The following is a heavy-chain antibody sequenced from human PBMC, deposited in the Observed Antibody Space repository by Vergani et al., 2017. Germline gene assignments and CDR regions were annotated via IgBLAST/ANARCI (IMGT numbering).Heavy chain of an antibody. Sequence: QVQLQESGPGLVKPSQTLSLTCTVSGGSINSHIYYRSWIRQPAGKGLEWIGRIHTSGSTNYNPSLKSRVTMSEDTSKNQFSLNLTSVTAADPAVYFCARGSCLGGSCYKPLFDYWGQGVLVTVSS. CDR3: ARGSCLGGSCYKPLFDY. D-gene: IGHD2-15*01. J-gene: IGHJ4*02. CDR1: GGSINSHIYY. V-gene: IGHV4-61*02. CDR2: IHTSGST.